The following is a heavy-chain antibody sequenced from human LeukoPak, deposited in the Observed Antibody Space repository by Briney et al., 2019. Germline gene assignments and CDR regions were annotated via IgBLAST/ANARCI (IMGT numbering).Heavy chain of an antibody. V-gene: IGHV3-21*01. CDR2: ISSSSSYI. Sequence: PGGSLRLSCAASGFTFSSYSMNWVRQAPGKGLEWVSSISSSSSYIYYADSVKGRFTISRDNAKNSLYLQMNSLRAEDTAVYYCARDKGAQRLLSKPNHAFDIWGQGTMVTVSS. J-gene: IGHJ3*02. D-gene: IGHD1-14*01. CDR3: ARDKGAQRLLSKPNHAFDI. CDR1: GFTFSSYS.